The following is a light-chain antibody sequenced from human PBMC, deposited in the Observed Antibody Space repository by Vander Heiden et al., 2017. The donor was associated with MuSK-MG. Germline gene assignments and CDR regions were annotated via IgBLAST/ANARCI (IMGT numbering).Light chain of an antibody. V-gene: IGKV4-1*01. CDR2: WAS. CDR3: QQYYSTPLT. J-gene: IGKJ4*01. CDR1: QSVLQSSNNENY. Sequence: DIVMTQSPDSLAVSLGERATINCKSSQSVLQSSNNENYLAWYQQKAGQPPKLLIYWASTRESGVPDRFSGSGSGTDFTLTISSLQAEDVAVYYCQQYYSTPLTFGGGTKVEIK.